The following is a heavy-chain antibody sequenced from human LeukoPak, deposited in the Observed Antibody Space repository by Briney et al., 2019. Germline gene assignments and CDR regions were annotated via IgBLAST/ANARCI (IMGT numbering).Heavy chain of an antibody. Sequence: PGGSLRLSCAASGFTFSSYGMHWVRQAPGKGLEWVSAISGSGGSTYYADSVKGRFTISRDNSKNTLYLQMNSLRAEDTAVYYCAKDHVAGYYFDYWGQGTLVTVSS. CDR3: AKDHVAGYYFDY. CDR2: ISGSGGST. CDR1: GFTFSSYG. J-gene: IGHJ4*02. V-gene: IGHV3-23*01. D-gene: IGHD6-19*01.